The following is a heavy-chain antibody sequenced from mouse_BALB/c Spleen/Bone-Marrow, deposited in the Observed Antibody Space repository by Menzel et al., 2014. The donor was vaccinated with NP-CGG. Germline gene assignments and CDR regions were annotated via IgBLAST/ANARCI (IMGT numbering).Heavy chain of an antibody. CDR3: ATMITDWYFDV. D-gene: IGHD2-4*01. Sequence: VQLQQSGAELVKPGASVKLSCTASGFNIKDTYMHWVKQRPEGGLEWIGRIDPANGNTKYDPKFQGKATITADTSSNTAYLQLSSLTSEDTAVYYCATMITDWYFDVWGAGTTVTVSS. J-gene: IGHJ1*01. V-gene: IGHV14-3*02. CDR2: IDPANGNT. CDR1: GFNIKDTY.